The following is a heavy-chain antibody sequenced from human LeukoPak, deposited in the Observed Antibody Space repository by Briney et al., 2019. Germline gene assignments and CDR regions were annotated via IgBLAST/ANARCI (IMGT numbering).Heavy chain of an antibody. Sequence: GASVKVSCKASGYSFAAHNMHWVRQAPGQGLEWMGFIDPSGGGTTYAQQFQGRITMTRDTSTSTVYMELSRLIAEATSNLRSEDTAVYYCARGIVGDSVAFDTWGQGTLVTVSS. J-gene: IGHJ3*02. D-gene: IGHD1-26*01. CDR1: GYSFAAHN. CDR3: ARGIVGDSVAFDT. V-gene: IGHV1-46*01. CDR2: IDPSGGGT.